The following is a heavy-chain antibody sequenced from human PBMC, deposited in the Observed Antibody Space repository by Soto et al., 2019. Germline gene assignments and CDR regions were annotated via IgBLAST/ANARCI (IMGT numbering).Heavy chain of an antibody. D-gene: IGHD6-13*01. CDR1: GDSVSRNSAA. CDR2: TYYRSKWYN. Sequence: PSQTLSLTCALSGDSVSRNSAAWNWIRQSPSRGLEWLGRTYYRSKWYNDYAVSVKSRITINPDTSKNQFSLQLNSVTPEDTAVYYCARGRAIAAACTRTYYYCMDVWGQGTTVTVSS. CDR3: ARGRAIAAACTRTYYYCMDV. V-gene: IGHV6-1*01. J-gene: IGHJ6*02.